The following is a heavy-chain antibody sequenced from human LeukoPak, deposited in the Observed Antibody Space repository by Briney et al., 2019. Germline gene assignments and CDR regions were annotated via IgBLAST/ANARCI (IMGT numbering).Heavy chain of an antibody. V-gene: IGHV3-23*01. D-gene: IGHD4-23*01. CDR1: GFTFNNYA. J-gene: IGHJ4*02. CDR3: AKGNTGHSSSPCDY. Sequence: PGGSLRLSCAASGFTFNNYAMTWVRQAPGKGLEWVSVISAGSTNTYYADSVKGRSTISRDDSNSILYLQMNSLRAEDTATYYCAKGNTGHSSSPCDYWGQGTLVTVSS. CDR2: ISAGSTNT.